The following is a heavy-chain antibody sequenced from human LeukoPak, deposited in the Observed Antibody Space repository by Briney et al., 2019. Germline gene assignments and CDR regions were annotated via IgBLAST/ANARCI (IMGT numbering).Heavy chain of an antibody. D-gene: IGHD3-10*01. J-gene: IGHJ4*02. V-gene: IGHV1-18*01. CDR2: ISAYNGNT. CDR3: ARDHRVPRYFDY. CDR1: GYTFTNYG. Sequence: ASVKVSCTASGYTFTNYGITWVRQAPGQGLEWMGWISAYNGNTNYAQKLQGRVTMTTDTSTSTAYMELRSLRSDDTAVYYCARDHRVPRYFDYWGQGTLVTVSS.